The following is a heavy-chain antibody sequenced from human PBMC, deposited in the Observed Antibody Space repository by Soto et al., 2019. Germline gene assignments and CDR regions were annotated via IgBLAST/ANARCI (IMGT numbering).Heavy chain of an antibody. CDR3: VRQPGGVATPGDDY. CDR2: MNPRTGDT. J-gene: IGHJ4*02. Sequence: ASVKVSCKASGYNFDACDIRWVRQAAGQGLEWMGWMNPRTGDTAFAQEFQDRVTMTSDTSRNTAYMEVSGLRSEDTAVYFCVRQPGGVATPGDDYWGQGTLVTVSS. V-gene: IGHV1-8*02. CDR1: GYNFDACD. D-gene: IGHD3-10*01.